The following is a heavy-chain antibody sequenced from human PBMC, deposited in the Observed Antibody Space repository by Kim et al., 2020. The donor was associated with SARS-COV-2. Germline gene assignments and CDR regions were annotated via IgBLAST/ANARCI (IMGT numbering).Heavy chain of an antibody. J-gene: IGHJ4*02. CDR1: GFTFSSFA. CDR3: AKRGSSGSDFDY. V-gene: IGHV3-23*01. Sequence: GGSLRLSCAASGFTFSSFAMSWVRRAPGKGLEWVSTISGSGGSTYYADSVKGRFTVSRDNSQNTLYLQMNSLRAEDTAVYYCAKRGSSGSDFDYWGQGNL. CDR2: ISGSGGST. D-gene: IGHD6-19*01.